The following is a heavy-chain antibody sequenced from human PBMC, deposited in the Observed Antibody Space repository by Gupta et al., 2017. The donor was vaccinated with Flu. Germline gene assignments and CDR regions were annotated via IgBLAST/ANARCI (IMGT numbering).Heavy chain of an antibody. CDR3: ARERGRHDVFDM. Sequence: RQAPGRGLEWVAVIWSDGNHNYNRDSVKGRFTVSRDNSKNVLYLQMNDLRAEDTAVYYCARERGRHDVFDMWGQGTMVTVSS. CDR2: IWSDGNHN. J-gene: IGHJ3*02. V-gene: IGHV3-33*01. D-gene: IGHD1-26*01.